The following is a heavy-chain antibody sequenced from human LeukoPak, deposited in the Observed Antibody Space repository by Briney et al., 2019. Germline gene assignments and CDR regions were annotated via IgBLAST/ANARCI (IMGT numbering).Heavy chain of an antibody. V-gene: IGHV3-23*01. CDR2: ISGSGVIT. Sequence: GGSLRLSCAASGFTFSSYAMSWVRQAPGKGLEWVSTISGSGVITYHADSVKGRFTISKDNSKNTLYLQMNSLRAEDTAVYYCAKNTRGRWYFDLWGRGTLVTVSS. D-gene: IGHD3-10*01. CDR3: AKNTRGRWYFDL. CDR1: GFTFSSYA. J-gene: IGHJ2*01.